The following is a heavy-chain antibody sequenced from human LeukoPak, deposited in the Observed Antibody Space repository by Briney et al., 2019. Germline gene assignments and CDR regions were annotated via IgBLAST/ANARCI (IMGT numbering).Heavy chain of an antibody. CDR2: VNSDGKTT. D-gene: IGHD3-10*01. V-gene: IGHV3-74*01. J-gene: IGHJ4*02. CDR3: ARDITLTRGGRSDY. CDR1: GFTFSSYW. Sequence: GGSLRLSCAASGFTFSSYWMYWVRQAPGKGLVWVSRVNSDGKTTNYADSVKGRFTISRDNAKNTLYLQMNSLRAEDTAVYYCARDITLTRGGRSDYWGQGTLVTVSA.